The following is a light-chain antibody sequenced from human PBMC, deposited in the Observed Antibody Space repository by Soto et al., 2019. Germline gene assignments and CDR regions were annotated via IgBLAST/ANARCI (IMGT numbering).Light chain of an antibody. J-gene: IGLJ3*02. CDR3: QSYDSSLSGWV. CDR1: SSNIGAGYD. V-gene: IGLV1-40*01. CDR2: GNS. Sequence: QSVLTQPPSVSGAPGQRVTISCTWSSSNIGAGYDVHWYQQLPGTAPILLIYGNSNRPSGVPDRFSGSKSGTSASLAITGLQADDEADYYCQSYDSSLSGWVFGGGTQLTVL.